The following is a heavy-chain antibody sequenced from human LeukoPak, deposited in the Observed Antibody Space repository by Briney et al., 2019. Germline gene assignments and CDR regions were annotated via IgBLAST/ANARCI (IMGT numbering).Heavy chain of an antibody. Sequence: SQTLSLTCTVSGGSISSGDYYWSWIRQPPGKGLEWTGYIYYSGSTYYNPSLKSRVTISVDTSKNQFSLKLSSVTAADTAVYYCARAVLGDYVWGSYPIDAFDIWGQGTMVTVSS. V-gene: IGHV4-30-4*08. CDR3: ARAVLGDYVWGSYPIDAFDI. CDR1: GGSISSGDYY. J-gene: IGHJ3*02. CDR2: IYYSGST. D-gene: IGHD3-16*02.